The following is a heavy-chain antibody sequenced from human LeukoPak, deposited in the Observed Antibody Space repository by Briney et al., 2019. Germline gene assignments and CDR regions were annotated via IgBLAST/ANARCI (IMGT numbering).Heavy chain of an antibody. CDR2: IRQDESEK. Sequence: PGGSLRLSCAAPGFTFSSYWMSWVRQAPGKGLEWVANIRQDESEKYYVDSLKGRFTISRDNAKNSLYLQMNSLRAEGTAVYYCARDFNWGFDYWGQGTLVAVSS. CDR1: GFTFSSYW. CDR3: ARDFNWGFDY. J-gene: IGHJ4*02. V-gene: IGHV3-7*04. D-gene: IGHD7-27*01.